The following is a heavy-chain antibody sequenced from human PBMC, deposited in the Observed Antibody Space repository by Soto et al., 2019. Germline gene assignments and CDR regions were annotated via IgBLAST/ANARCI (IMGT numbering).Heavy chain of an antibody. CDR3: ARGYSYNWNYFDY. D-gene: IGHD1-20*01. J-gene: IGHJ4*02. Sequence: QVQLQESGPGPVKPSETLSLTCTVSGDSITSYYXNXIXXXXXXXLEWIGYIYYSGNTNYNPSLKSRVTISVDTSKNQFSLRLTSVTAADTAVYYCARGYSYNWNYFDYWGQGALVTVSS. V-gene: IGHV4-59*01. CDR1: GDSITSYY. CDR2: IYYSGNT.